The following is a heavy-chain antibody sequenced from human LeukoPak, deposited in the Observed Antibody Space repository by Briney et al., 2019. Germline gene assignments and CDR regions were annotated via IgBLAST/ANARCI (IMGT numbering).Heavy chain of an antibody. J-gene: IGHJ2*01. D-gene: IGHD3-10*01. CDR3: ARDGWFAESRYFDL. Sequence: SETLSLTCAVYGGSFSGYYWSWIRQPPGKGLEWIGSIYYSGSTYYNPSLKSRVTISVDTSKNQFSLKLTSVTAADTAVYYCARDGWFAESRYFDLWGRGTLVTVSS. CDR2: IYYSGST. CDR1: GGSFSGYY. V-gene: IGHV4-34*01.